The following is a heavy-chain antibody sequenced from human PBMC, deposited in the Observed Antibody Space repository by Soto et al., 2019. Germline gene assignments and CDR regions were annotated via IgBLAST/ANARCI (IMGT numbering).Heavy chain of an antibody. CDR1: GFAFSNYG. CDR2: IWSDETKK. Sequence: PGGSLRRSCTASGFAFSNYGIHWVRQAPGRGLEWVAVIWSDETKKFYAGSVRGRFTISRDNSKNTIYLQMNSLRAEDTTVYYCARDWWEEPAGKETVSQFDYWGQGTLVTVSS. V-gene: IGHV3-33*01. D-gene: IGHD6-13*01. J-gene: IGHJ4*02. CDR3: ARDWWEEPAGKETVSQFDY.